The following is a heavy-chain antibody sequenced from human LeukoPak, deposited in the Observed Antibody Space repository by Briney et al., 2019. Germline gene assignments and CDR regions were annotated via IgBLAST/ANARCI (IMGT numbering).Heavy chain of an antibody. Sequence: PSETLSLTRAVYGGSFSGYYWSWIRQPPGKGLEWIGEINHSGSTNYNPSLKSRVTISVDTSKNQFSLKLSSVTAADTAVYYCAGRHSSGWFDAFDIWGQGTMVTVSS. V-gene: IGHV4-34*01. CDR1: GGSFSGYY. CDR3: AGRHSSGWFDAFDI. D-gene: IGHD6-19*01. J-gene: IGHJ3*02. CDR2: INHSGST.